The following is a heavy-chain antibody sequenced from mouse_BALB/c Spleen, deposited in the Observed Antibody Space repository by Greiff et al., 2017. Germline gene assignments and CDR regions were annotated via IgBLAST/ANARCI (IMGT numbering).Heavy chain of an antibody. J-gene: IGHJ2*01. CDR1: GYSITSDYA. Sequence: VQLVESGPGLVKPSQSLSLTCTVTGYSITSDYAWNWIRQFPGNKLEWMGYISYSGSTSYNPSLKSRISITRDTSKNQFFLQLNSVTTEDTATYYCARYTTVPYYFDYWGQGTTLTVSS. CDR3: ARYTTVPYYFDY. V-gene: IGHV3-2*02. D-gene: IGHD1-1*01. CDR2: ISYSGST.